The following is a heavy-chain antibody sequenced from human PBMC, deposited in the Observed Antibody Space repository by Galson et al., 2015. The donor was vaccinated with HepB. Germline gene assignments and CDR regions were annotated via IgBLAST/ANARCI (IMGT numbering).Heavy chain of an antibody. D-gene: IGHD3-9*01. CDR1: GYNFTNYW. CDR2: IDPTDSYT. J-gene: IGHJ4*02. Sequence: QSGAEVKKPGESLRISCKTSGYNFTNYWVSWVRQMPGKGPEWMGKIDPTDSYTNYSPSFQGHVTISTDKSVSTAYLQWNSLKASDTAIYYCARQPYYYDALSGYYVVTYYHDYGGPGALAAVSS. V-gene: IGHV5-10-1*01. CDR3: ARQPYYYDALSGYYVVTYYHDY.